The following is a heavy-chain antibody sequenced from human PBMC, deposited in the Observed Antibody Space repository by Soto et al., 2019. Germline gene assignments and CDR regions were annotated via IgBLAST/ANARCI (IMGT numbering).Heavy chain of an antibody. CDR3: AREVRCSSTSCYLNYWFDP. J-gene: IGHJ5*02. V-gene: IGHV4-30-4*01. CDR1: GGSISSGDYY. Sequence: NPSETLSLTCTVSGGSISSGDYYWSWIRQPPGKGMEWIGYIYYSGSTYYNPSLKSRVTISVDTSKNQFSLKLSSVTAVDTAVYYCAREVRCSSTSCYLNYWFDPWGQGTLVTVSS. CDR2: IYYSGST. D-gene: IGHD2-2*01.